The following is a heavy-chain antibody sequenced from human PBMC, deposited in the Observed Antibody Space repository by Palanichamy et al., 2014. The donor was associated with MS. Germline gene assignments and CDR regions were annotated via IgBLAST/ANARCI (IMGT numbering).Heavy chain of an antibody. CDR3: TRWETAVTKMHY. Sequence: QVQLQQWGAGLLKPSETLSLTCVVYGGSSTGYFWNWVRQPPGKGLEWIGEINHGGSTNYNPSLKSRVSMSVDTSKNQFSLKLTSVTAADTALYYCTRWETAVTKMHYWGQGILVTVSS. V-gene: IGHV4-34*01. CDR1: GGSSTGYF. CDR2: INHGGST. D-gene: IGHD4-17*01. J-gene: IGHJ4*02.